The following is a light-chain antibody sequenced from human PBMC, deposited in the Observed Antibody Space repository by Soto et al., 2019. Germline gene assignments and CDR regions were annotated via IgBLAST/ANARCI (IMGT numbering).Light chain of an antibody. Sequence: EIVLTQSPGTLSLSPGERATLSCRASQSVSSSYLAWYQQKPGQAPRLLIYGASTRATSIPARFSGSGSGTDFTLTISSLQTEDFAVYYCQQDYNLPPLTFGGGTKVDIK. J-gene: IGKJ4*01. CDR3: QQDYNLPPLT. CDR1: QSVSSSY. V-gene: IGKV3D-7*01. CDR2: GAS.